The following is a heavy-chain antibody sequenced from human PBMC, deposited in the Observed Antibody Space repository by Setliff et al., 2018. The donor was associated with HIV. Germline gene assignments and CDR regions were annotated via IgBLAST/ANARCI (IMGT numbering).Heavy chain of an antibody. J-gene: IGHJ6*03. CDR2: ISGYNGNT. CDR3: ARDPRSGYDSDTAMVTVYYYYMDV. V-gene: IGHV1-18*04. Sequence: ASVKVSCKASGYTFINFGITWVRQAPGQGLEWVGYISGYNGNTKYAQNVQGRVTMTTDTSTSTAYMELRSLSYYDTAVYYCARDPRSGYDSDTAMVTVYYYYMDVWGKGTTVTVSS. D-gene: IGHD5-18*01. CDR1: GYTFINFG.